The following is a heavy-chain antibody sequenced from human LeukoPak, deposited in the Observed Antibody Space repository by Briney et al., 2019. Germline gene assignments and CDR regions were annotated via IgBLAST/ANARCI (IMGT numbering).Heavy chain of an antibody. CDR2: IYYSGST. CDR3: ARRVLLGYCGSTSCSFDY. Sequence: SETLSLTCTVSGGSISSSSYYWGWIRQPPGKGRGGIGSIYYSGSTYYNPSLKSRVTISADTSKNQFSLKLSSVTAADTAVYYCARRVLLGYCGSTSCSFDYWGQGTLVTVSS. J-gene: IGHJ4*02. D-gene: IGHD2-2*01. V-gene: IGHV4-39*01. CDR1: GGSISSSSYY.